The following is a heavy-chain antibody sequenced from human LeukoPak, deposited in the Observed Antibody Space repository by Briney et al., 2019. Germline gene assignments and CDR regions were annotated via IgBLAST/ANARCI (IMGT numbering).Heavy chain of an antibody. V-gene: IGHV1-24*01. J-gene: IGHJ1*01. CDR3: ATSPITMIVVVTPFQH. CDR1: GFTFSSYR. CDR2: FDPEDGET. D-gene: IGHD3-22*01. Sequence: KTGGSLRLSCAASGFTFSSYRMNWARQAPGKGLEWMGGFDPEDGETIYAQKFQGRVTMTEDTSTDTAYMELSSLRSEDTAVYYCATSPITMIVVVTPFQHRGQGTLVTVSS.